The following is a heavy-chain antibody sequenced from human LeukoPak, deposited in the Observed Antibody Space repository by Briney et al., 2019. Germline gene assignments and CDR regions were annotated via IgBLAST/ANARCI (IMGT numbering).Heavy chain of an antibody. CDR1: GFTFSSYW. V-gene: IGHV3-74*01. CDR2: INGNGSST. J-gene: IGHJ4*02. Sequence: GGSLRLSCAASGFTFSSYWMHWVRQAPGKGLVWVSRINGNGSSTDYADSVKGRFTISRDNAKNTLYLQMNSLRAEDTAVYYCARLSYRPESSIAALPYDYWGQGTLVTVSS. D-gene: IGHD6-6*01. CDR3: ARLSYRPESSIAALPYDY.